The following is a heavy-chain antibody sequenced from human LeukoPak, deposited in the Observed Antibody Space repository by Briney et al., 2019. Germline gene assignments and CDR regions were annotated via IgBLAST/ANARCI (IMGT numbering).Heavy chain of an antibody. Sequence: PMASVKVSCKASGYTFTNYVMNWVRQAPGQGLEWMGRINTNTGNPTYAQGFTGRFVFSLDTSVRTVNLQISSLKAEDTAVYYCARSWGTQDGIELDYWGQGTLVTVSS. V-gene: IGHV7-4-1*02. J-gene: IGHJ4*02. D-gene: IGHD3-16*01. CDR1: GYTFTNYV. CDR3: ARSWGTQDGIELDY. CDR2: INTNTGNP.